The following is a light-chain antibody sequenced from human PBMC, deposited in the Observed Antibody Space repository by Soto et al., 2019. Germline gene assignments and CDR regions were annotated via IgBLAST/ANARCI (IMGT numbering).Light chain of an antibody. Sequence: EIVLTQSPGTLSLSPGERATLSCRASQSISSTFLAWYQHKPGQAPRVLISGTSRRASGIPDRFSGGGSGTEFTLTISRLEPEAFAVYYCQQYYSSLTFGQGTKVEVK. CDR1: QSISSTF. V-gene: IGKV3-20*01. J-gene: IGKJ1*01. CDR3: QQYYSSLT. CDR2: GTS.